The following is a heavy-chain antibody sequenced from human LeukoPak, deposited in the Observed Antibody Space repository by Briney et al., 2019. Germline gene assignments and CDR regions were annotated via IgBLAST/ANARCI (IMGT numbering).Heavy chain of an antibody. CDR1: GFTFSNYA. V-gene: IGHV3-23*01. Sequence: GGSLRLSCAASGFTFSNYAVSWVRQAPGKGLELISAISGSGGSTYYADSVKGRFTISRDNSKSTLYLQMNSLRAEDTALYYCAKWSGYHLNDGFDIWGQGTMVTVSS. CDR2: ISGSGGST. CDR3: AKWSGYHLNDGFDI. J-gene: IGHJ3*02. D-gene: IGHD3-3*01.